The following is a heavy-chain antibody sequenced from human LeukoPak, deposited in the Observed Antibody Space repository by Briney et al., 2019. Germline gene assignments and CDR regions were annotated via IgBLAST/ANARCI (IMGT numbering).Heavy chain of an antibody. V-gene: IGHV3-7*05. CDR3: ARAIWGGQECYFDF. Sequence: GGSLRLSCAASGFTFSTYWMSWVRQAPGKGLEWVAKIKEDGSEEYFVDSVKGRFTISRDNAKNSLYLQMNSLRAEDTAVYYCARAIWGGQECYFDFWGQGTLVTVSS. CDR2: IKEDGSEE. D-gene: IGHD3-16*01. CDR1: GFTFSTYW. J-gene: IGHJ4*02.